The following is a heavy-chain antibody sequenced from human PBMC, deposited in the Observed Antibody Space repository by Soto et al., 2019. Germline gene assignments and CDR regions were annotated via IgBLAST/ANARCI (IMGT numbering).Heavy chain of an antibody. CDR3: GLYQSSGYPLDY. CDR1: GYSITSSYY. D-gene: IGHD3-22*01. V-gene: IGHV4-38-2*01. J-gene: IGHJ4*02. CDR2: IHRSGST. Sequence: SETLSLTCSVSGYSITSSYYWGWIRQPPGKGLEWIGSIHRSGSTYNNPSLKSRLTLSLDTSNNQFSLRLTSVTAADTALYYFGLYQSSGYPLDYWGQGTLVTVSS.